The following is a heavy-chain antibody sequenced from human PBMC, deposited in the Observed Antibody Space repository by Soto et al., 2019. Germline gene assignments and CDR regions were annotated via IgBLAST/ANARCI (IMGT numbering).Heavy chain of an antibody. J-gene: IGHJ5*02. V-gene: IGHV4-39*01. CDR3: ARHIVVVVAATPRSSWFDP. D-gene: IGHD2-15*01. CDR2: IYYSGST. CDR1: GGSISSSSYY. Sequence: SETLFLTCTVSGGSISSSSYYWGWIRQPPGKGLEWIGSIYYSGSTYYNPSLKSRVTISVDTSKNQFSLKLSSVTAADTAVYYCARHIVVVVAATPRSSWFDPWGQGTLVTVSS.